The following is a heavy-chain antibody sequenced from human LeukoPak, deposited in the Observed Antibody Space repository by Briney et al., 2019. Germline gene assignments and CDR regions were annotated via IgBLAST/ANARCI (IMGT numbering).Heavy chain of an antibody. CDR1: GGSISSSSYY. CDR2: IYYSGST. J-gene: IGHJ4*02. Sequence: SETLSLTCTVSGGSISSSSYYWGWNRQPPGKGLECIRSIYYSGSTYYNPSLKSRVTISVDTSKNQFSLKLSSVTAADTAVYYCARGVRLEYSSSPWDYWGQGTLVTVSS. CDR3: ARGVRLEYSSSPWDY. V-gene: IGHV4-39*01. D-gene: IGHD6-6*01.